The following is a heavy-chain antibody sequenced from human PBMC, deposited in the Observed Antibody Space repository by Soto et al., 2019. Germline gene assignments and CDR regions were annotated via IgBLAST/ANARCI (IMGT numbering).Heavy chain of an antibody. CDR2: VYYSGST. D-gene: IGHD2-15*01. CDR3: ARDDQSCHYGTCSWHFNY. CDR1: GVSISANY. Sequence: SLTCTVSGVSISANYWSWIRQCPGEGLEWIGYVYYSGSTVYNPSLKSRVSISADTFKNQFSLRLSSVTAADTAVYYCARDDQSCHYGTCSWHFNYWGQGALVTVSS. V-gene: IGHV4-59*01. J-gene: IGHJ4*02.